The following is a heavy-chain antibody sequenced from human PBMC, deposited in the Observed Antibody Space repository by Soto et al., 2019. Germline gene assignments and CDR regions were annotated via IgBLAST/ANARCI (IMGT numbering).Heavy chain of an antibody. CDR3: AAGGTRWLHSPFDY. CDR1: GHTLTELS. D-gene: IGHD1-1*01. V-gene: IGHV1-24*01. J-gene: IGHJ4*02. Sequence: QVQLLQSGAEVKKPGASVKVSCKVSGHTLTELSMHWVRQAPGRGLEWMGGFDPEDGETIFAQKFQGRVTMTEDTSTHSTYLELTSLRSEATAVYYCAAGGTRWLHSPFDYWGQGTLVTISS. CDR2: FDPEDGET.